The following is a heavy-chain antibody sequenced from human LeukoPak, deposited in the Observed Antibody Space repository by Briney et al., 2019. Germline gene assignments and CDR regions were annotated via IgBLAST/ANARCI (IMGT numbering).Heavy chain of an antibody. CDR3: TRDRYYFYFDF. V-gene: IGHV3-49*03. CDR1: GFTLGDYT. CDR2: IRSKASGGTT. Sequence: GGSLRLSCTAPGFTLGDYTMSWFRQAPGKGLEWVGFIRSKASGGTTEYAASVKGRFTISRDDSKTIAYLHMSGLQTDDTAVYYCTRDRYYFYFDFWGQGTLVTVSS. D-gene: IGHD1-26*01. J-gene: IGHJ4*02.